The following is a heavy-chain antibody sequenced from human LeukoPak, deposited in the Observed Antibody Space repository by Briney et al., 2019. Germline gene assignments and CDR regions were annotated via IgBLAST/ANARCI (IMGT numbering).Heavy chain of an antibody. D-gene: IGHD5-18*01. CDR1: GGSLSSYY. J-gene: IGHJ4*02. V-gene: IGHV4-4*07. Sequence: PSETLSLTCSVSGGSLSSYYWNWIRQPAGKGLEWIGHIYTSGSTNYNPALKSRVSMSLDTSKNQFPLKLSSVTAADTAVYYCASSVDTAMVGVYWGQGTLVTVSS. CDR2: IYTSGST. CDR3: ASSVDTAMVGVY.